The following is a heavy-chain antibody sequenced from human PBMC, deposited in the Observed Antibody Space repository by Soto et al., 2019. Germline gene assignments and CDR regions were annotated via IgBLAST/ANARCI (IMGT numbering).Heavy chain of an antibody. CDR1: GSTFSSDD. V-gene: IGHV3-23*01. Sequence: EVHLLEYGGGLVQPGGSLRLSCVVSGSTFSSDDMSWVRQAPGRGLEWVSGISDSGGSTYYADSVKGRFTISRDNAKNTLYLQMKSLRVEDTALYYCAKDGGWSLAVAGLFDYWGPGTQGTVS. D-gene: IGHD6-19*01. CDR2: ISDSGGST. CDR3: AKDGGWSLAVAGLFDY. J-gene: IGHJ4*02.